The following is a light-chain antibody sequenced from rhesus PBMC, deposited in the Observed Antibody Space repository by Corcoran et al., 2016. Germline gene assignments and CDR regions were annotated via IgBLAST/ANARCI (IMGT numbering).Light chain of an antibody. V-gene: IGLV2-13*03. Sequence: QAAPTQSPSVSGTPGQSVTISCTGTSSDIGGYNRVSWYQQHPGKAPKLMIYEISKRPSGVSGLITGSKHDNTASLPISGLQAEDEADYYCSSYASSSTYIFGAGTRLTVL. CDR3: SSYASSSTYI. J-gene: IGLJ1*01. CDR2: EIS. CDR1: SSDIGGYNR.